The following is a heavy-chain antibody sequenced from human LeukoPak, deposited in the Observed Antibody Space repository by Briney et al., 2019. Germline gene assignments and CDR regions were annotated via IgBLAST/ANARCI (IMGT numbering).Heavy chain of an antibody. CDR2: IYYSGST. CDR3: AMAADSSGWYVPEAPFDY. CDR1: GGSISSYY. Sequence: SETLSLTCTVSGGSISSYYWSWIRQPPGKGLEWIGYIYYSGSTNYNPSLKSRVTISVDTSKNQFSLKLSSVTAADTAVYYCAMAADSSGWYVPEAPFDYWGQGTLVTVSS. D-gene: IGHD6-19*01. J-gene: IGHJ4*02. V-gene: IGHV4-59*01.